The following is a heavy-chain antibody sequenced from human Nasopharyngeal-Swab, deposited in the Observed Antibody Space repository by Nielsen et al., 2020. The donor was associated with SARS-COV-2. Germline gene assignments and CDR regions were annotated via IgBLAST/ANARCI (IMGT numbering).Heavy chain of an antibody. CDR1: GFDFRSYW. CDR3: AKDGEGFGELLDAHRRNYYYYGMDV. D-gene: IGHD3-10*01. CDR2: IKEDGSEK. V-gene: IGHV3-7*03. Sequence: LKISCAASGFDFRSYWMTWVRQAPGKGLEWVANIKEDGSEKYYVDSVKGRFTISRDNAKNSVYLQMNSLRTEDTALYYCAKDGEGFGELLDAHRRNYYYYGMDVWGQGTTVTVSS. J-gene: IGHJ6*02.